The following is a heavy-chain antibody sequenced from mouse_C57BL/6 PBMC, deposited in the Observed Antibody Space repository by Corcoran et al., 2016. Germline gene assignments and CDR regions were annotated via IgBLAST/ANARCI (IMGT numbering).Heavy chain of an antibody. V-gene: IGHV9-3*01. D-gene: IGHD1-1*02. J-gene: IGHJ3*01. CDR1: GYTFTTYG. CDR3: ARYHGGNHAWFAY. CDR2: INTYSGVP. Sequence: QIQLVQSGPELKKPGETVKISCKASGYTFTTYGMSWVKQAPGKGLKWMGWINTYSGVPTYADDFKGRFAFSLETSASTAYLQINNLKNEDTATYFCARYHGGNHAWFAYWGQGTLVTVSA.